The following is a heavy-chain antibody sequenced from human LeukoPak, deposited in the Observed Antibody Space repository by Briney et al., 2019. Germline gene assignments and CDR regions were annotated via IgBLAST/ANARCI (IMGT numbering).Heavy chain of an antibody. D-gene: IGHD5-24*01. J-gene: IGHJ4*02. CDR1: GFTFSNYA. Sequence: GGSLRLSCAASGFTFSNYAMQWVRQAPEKRLEYVSAISGNGGSTYYANSVKGRFTMSRDNSRNTLYLQMGSLRPEDTAVYYCARGGKATNDYWGQGTLVTVSS. CDR3: ARGGKATNDY. V-gene: IGHV3-64*01. CDR2: ISGNGGST.